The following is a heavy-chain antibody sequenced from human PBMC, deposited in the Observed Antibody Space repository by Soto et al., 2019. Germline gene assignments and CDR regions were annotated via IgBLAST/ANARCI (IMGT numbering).Heavy chain of an antibody. D-gene: IGHD5-18*01. V-gene: IGHV3-21*01. Sequence: GSLRLSCAASGFTFSSYSMNWVRQAPGKGLEWVSSISSSSSYIYYADSVKGRFTISRDNAKNSLYLQMNSLRAEDTAVYYCAREGYVDTAMAYYFDYWGQGTLVTVSS. CDR3: AREGYVDTAMAYYFDY. CDR1: GFTFSSYS. CDR2: ISSSSSYI. J-gene: IGHJ4*02.